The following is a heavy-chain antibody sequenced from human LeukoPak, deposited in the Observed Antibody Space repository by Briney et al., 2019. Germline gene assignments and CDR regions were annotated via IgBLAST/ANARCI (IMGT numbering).Heavy chain of an antibody. CDR1: GGSIISYY. Sequence: SETLSLTCTVSGGSIISYYWSWIRQPPGKGLEWIGYIYYTGSTYYNPSLKSRVTISVDTSKNQLSLKLSSVTAADTAVYYCAREGPRGGGNWAHDAFDMWGQGTMVTVSS. D-gene: IGHD1-1*01. CDR2: IYYTGST. CDR3: AREGPRGGGNWAHDAFDM. J-gene: IGHJ3*02. V-gene: IGHV4-59*01.